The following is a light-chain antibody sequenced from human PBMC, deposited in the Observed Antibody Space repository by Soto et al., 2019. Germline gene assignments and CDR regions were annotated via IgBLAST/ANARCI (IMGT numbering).Light chain of an antibody. V-gene: IGKV4-1*01. CDR1: QSVLYSSNNKNY. J-gene: IGKJ2*01. CDR3: QQYYSTPHT. Sequence: DIVMTQSPDSLAVSLGERATINCKSSQSVLYSSNNKNYLAWYQQKPGQPPKLLIYWASTRESGVPDRFSGSGSGTDFTLTISGLQDEDVAIYYCQQYYSTPHTFGQGTKLEIK. CDR2: WAS.